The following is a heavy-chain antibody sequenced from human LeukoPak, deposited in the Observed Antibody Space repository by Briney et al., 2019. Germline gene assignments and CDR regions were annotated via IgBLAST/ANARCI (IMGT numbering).Heavy chain of an antibody. J-gene: IGHJ6*02. D-gene: IGHD6-13*01. V-gene: IGHV3-23*01. CDR1: GFTFSSYA. CDR2: ISGSGGST. CDR3: AKDSSSWHYYYYGMDV. Sequence: PGGSLRLSCAAFGFTFSSYAMSWVRQAPGKGLEWVSAISGSGGSTYYADSVKGRFTISRDNSKNTLYLQMNSLRAEDTAVYYCAKDSSSWHYYYYGMDVWGQGTTVTVSS.